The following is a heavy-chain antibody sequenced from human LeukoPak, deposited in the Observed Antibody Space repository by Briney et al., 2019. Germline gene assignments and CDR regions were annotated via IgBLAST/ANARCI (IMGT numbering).Heavy chain of an antibody. V-gene: IGHV3-30*04. CDR3: ARAMATIGRLGDY. D-gene: IGHD5-12*01. Sequence: GGSLRLSCAASGFTFSSYAMHWVRQAPGKGLEWVAVISYDGSNKYYADSVKGRFTISRDNSKNTLYVQMNSLRAEDTAVYYCARAMATIGRLGDYWGQGTLVTVSS. CDR2: ISYDGSNK. CDR1: GFTFSSYA. J-gene: IGHJ4*02.